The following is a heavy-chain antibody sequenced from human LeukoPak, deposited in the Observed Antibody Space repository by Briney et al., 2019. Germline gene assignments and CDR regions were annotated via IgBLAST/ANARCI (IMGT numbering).Heavy chain of an antibody. CDR3: AKGHDDFRQFDF. V-gene: IGHV1-69*13. Sequence: SVKVSCKASGYTFTSYDINWVRQATGQGLEWMGGIIPIFGTGHSAQKFQGRLTITADESTRTTYMELSSLRSEDTAVYYCAKGHDDFRQFDFWGQGTLVIVSS. CDR2: IIPIFGTG. CDR1: GYTFTSYD. J-gene: IGHJ4*02. D-gene: IGHD3-3*01.